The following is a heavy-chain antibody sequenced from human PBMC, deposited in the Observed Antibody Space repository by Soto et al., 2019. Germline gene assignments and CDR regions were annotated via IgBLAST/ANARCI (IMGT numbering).Heavy chain of an antibody. CDR1: GGSISISSYY. CDR2: IYYSGST. J-gene: IGHJ4*02. D-gene: IGHD3-3*01. Sequence: PSETLPLTCTGSGGSISISSYYLGWIRQPPGKGLEWIGSIYYSGSTYYNPSLKSRVTISVDTSKNQFSLKLSSVTAADTAVYYCASIPYDFWSGYYSWCYYFDYWGQGTLITVSS. CDR3: ASIPYDFWSGYYSWCYYFDY. V-gene: IGHV4-39*01.